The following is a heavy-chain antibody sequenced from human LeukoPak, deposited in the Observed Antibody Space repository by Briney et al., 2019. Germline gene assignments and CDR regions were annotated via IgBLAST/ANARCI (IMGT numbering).Heavy chain of an antibody. D-gene: IGHD3-16*01. CDR3: ATGLGYYYDY. CDR2: ITDDGSRT. Sequence: GGSLRLSCAASELTFTKCSMHWVRQAPGKGLVWVSRITDDGSRTTYADSVRGRFTISRDNAKNTVYLQMNSLRPEDAAVYYCATGLGYYYDYWGQGTLVTVSS. CDR1: ELTFTKCS. J-gene: IGHJ4*02. V-gene: IGHV3-74*01.